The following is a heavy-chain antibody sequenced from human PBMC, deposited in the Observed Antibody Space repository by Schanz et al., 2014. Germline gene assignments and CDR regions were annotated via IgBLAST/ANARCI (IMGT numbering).Heavy chain of an antibody. J-gene: IGHJ6*03. D-gene: IGHD6-19*01. CDR3: ARDHQWLARYYMDV. CDR2: ISSSGSYT. CDR1: GFTFSDYY. Sequence: QVQLVESGGGLVKPGGSLRLSCAASGFTFSDYYMIWIRQAPGKGLEWVSYISSSGSYTNYADSVKGRFTTSRDNGKKSMYLQMNSLRAEDTAVYYCARDHQWLARYYMDVWGKGTTVTVSS. V-gene: IGHV3-11*06.